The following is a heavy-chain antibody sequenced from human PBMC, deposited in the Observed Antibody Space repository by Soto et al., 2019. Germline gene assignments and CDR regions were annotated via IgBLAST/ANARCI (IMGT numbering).Heavy chain of an antibody. Sequence: QPPGKGLEWIGELNHSGTTDYNPALKSRVTMSVDTAKNQFSLRVTSVTAADTAVYSCARARFDSW. CDR3: ARARFDS. V-gene: IGHV4-34*01. J-gene: IGHJ5*01. CDR2: LNHSGTT.